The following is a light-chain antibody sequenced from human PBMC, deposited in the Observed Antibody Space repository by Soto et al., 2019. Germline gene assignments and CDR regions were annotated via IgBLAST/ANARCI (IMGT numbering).Light chain of an antibody. Sequence: EVVMTQSPATLSVSPGERATLSCRASQSVSSNLAWYQHKPGQAPRLLIYGASTRATGIPARFSGSGSGTEFTLIISSLQSEDFAIYYCQQYDNWRPITFGGGTKVDI. J-gene: IGKJ4*01. V-gene: IGKV3-15*01. CDR1: QSVSSN. CDR3: QQYDNWRPIT. CDR2: GAS.